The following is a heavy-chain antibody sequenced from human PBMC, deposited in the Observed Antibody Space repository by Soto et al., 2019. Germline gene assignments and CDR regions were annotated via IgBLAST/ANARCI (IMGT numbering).Heavy chain of an antibody. CDR1: GGSISSYY. V-gene: IGHV4-59*01. Sequence: QVQLQESGPGLVKPSETLSLTCTVSGGSISSYYWSWIRQPPGKGLEWIGLIYYSGSTNYNPSLKSRVTISVSTSKNQFSRKLSSVTAADTAVYYCARDSVKRNYKGGGFDPWGQGTLVTVSS. CDR2: IYYSGST. CDR3: ARDSVKRNYKGGGFDP. J-gene: IGHJ5*02. D-gene: IGHD1-7*01.